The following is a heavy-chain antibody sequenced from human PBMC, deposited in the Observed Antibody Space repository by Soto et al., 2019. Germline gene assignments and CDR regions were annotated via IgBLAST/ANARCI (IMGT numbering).Heavy chain of an antibody. D-gene: IGHD3-22*01. CDR1: GFTFSTYA. Sequence: GGSLRLSCAASGFTFSTYAMHWVRQAPGKGLEYVSAISSNGGSTYYANSVKGRFTISRDNSKNTLYLQMGSLRAEDMAVYYCARFSGYYSDYSGQGTLVTVSS. V-gene: IGHV3-64*01. CDR3: ARFSGYYSDY. CDR2: ISSNGGST. J-gene: IGHJ4*02.